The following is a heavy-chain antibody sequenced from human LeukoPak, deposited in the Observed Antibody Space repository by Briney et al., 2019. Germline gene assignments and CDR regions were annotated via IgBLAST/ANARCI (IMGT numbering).Heavy chain of an antibody. D-gene: IGHD2-15*01. J-gene: IGHJ4*02. CDR2: ISYDGSNK. CDR1: GFTFSSYA. CDR3: AKAAGGAAGIVDY. Sequence: PGGSLRLSCAASGFTFSSYAMHWVRQAPGKGLEWVAVISYDGSNKYYADSVKGRFTISRDNSKNTLYLQMNSLRAEDTAVYYCAKAAGGAAGIVDYWGQGTLVTVSS. V-gene: IGHV3-30*04.